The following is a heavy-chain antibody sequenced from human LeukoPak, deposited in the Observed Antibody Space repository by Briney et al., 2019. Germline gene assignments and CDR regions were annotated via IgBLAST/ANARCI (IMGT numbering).Heavy chain of an antibody. V-gene: IGHV4-38-2*02. CDR2: IYYSGST. Sequence: SETLSLTCTVSGYSISSDYYWGWIRQPPGKGLEWIGSIYYSGSTYYNPSLKSRVTISVDTSKNQFSLKLSSVTAADTAVYYCARAPYWGQGTLVTVSS. CDR1: GYSISSDYY. CDR3: ARAPY. J-gene: IGHJ4*02.